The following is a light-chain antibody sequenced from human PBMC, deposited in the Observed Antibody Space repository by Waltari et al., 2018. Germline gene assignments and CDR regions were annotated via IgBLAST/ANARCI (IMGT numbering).Light chain of an antibody. CDR1: QSITTS. J-gene: IGKJ4*01. CDR2: GAS. Sequence: DIQMTQSPSSLSASVGDRVTIPCRASQSITTSLNWYQQKPGKAPTLLIYGASNLQRGVPSRFSGSGSGTDFSLTISSLRPEDFATYFCQQSYRVPPFFGGGTKVEI. V-gene: IGKV1-39*01. CDR3: QQSYRVPPF.